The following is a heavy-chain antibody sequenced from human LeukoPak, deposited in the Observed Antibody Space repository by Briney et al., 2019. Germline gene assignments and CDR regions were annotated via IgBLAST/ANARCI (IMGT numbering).Heavy chain of an antibody. Sequence: SETLPLTCTVSGGSIRSYYWNWIRQPPGKGLEWIGYIYNSGSTNYNPSLKSRVTISLDTSKNQFSLRLTSVTAADTAVYYCARPLGSGWAYWYFDLWGRGTLVTVSS. CDR3: ARPLGSGWAYWYFDL. J-gene: IGHJ2*01. CDR1: GGSIRSYY. CDR2: IYNSGST. V-gene: IGHV4-59*01. D-gene: IGHD6-19*01.